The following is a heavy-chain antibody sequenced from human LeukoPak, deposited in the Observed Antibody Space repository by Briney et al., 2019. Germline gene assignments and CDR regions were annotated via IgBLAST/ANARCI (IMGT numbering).Heavy chain of an antibody. CDR1: GDSISFSHW. Sequence: SGTLSLTYAVSGDSISFSHWWSWVRQPPGKGLEWIGEVSHSGNTNYNPSLESRVSISVDKSSNHFSLRLTSVTAADSAIYYCAREASSGWYHFDFWGQGILVAVSS. J-gene: IGHJ4*02. CDR2: VSHSGNT. V-gene: IGHV4-4*02. D-gene: IGHD6-19*01. CDR3: AREASSGWYHFDF.